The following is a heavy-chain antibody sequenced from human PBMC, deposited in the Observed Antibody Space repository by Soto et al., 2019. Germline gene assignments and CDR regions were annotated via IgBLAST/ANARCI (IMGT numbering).Heavy chain of an antibody. CDR3: AKYLEGFAELPLGS. Sequence: GGSLRLSCAASGFTFSSYGMHWVRQAPGKGLEWVAVISYDGNNKYYADSVKGRFTISRDNSKNTLYLQMNSLRAEDTAVYYCAKYLEGFAELPLGSWGQGTLLTVSS. V-gene: IGHV3-30*18. CDR2: ISYDGNNK. J-gene: IGHJ5*01. CDR1: GFTFSSYG. D-gene: IGHD3-10*01.